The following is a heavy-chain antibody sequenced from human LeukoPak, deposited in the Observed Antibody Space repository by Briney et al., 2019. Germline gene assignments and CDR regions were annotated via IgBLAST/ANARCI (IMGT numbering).Heavy chain of an antibody. CDR1: GGSLIHYY. CDR3: ARVDSGTYYMPFDY. V-gene: IGHV4-59*01. D-gene: IGHD1-26*01. CDR2: IYHSGST. Sequence: SETLSLTCTVSGGSLIHYYWSWIRQPPGKGLEWIGYIYHSGSTNYNPPLKGRATISVDTSKNQNSLRLSSVTAADTAVYYCARVDSGTYYMPFDYWGQGSLVTVSS. J-gene: IGHJ4*02.